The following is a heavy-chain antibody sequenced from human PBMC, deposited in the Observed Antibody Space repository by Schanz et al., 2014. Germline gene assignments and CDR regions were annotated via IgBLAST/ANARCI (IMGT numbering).Heavy chain of an antibody. Sequence: QVQLQESGPGLVKPSESLSLTCTVSGGSISSYYWSWIRQPPGKGLEWIGYIYYTASTNYNPSLRSRVTISADTSKNQFSLKLTSVTAADSAVYFCTRGNALDVWGQGTTVIVSS. CDR2: IYYTAST. D-gene: IGHD1-1*01. J-gene: IGHJ6*02. V-gene: IGHV4-59*01. CDR1: GGSISSYY. CDR3: TRGNALDV.